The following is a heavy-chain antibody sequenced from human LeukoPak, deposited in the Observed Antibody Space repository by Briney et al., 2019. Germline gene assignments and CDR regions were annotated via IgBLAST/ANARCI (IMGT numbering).Heavy chain of an antibody. CDR3: AKGRIAAAGEGAGAFDI. CDR1: GFTFSSYA. Sequence: GGSLRLSCAASGFTFSSYAMHWVRQAPGKGLEWVAVISYDGSNKYYADSVKGRFTISRDNSKNTLYLQMNSLRAEDTAVYYCAKGRIAAAGEGAGAFDIWGQGTMVTVSS. J-gene: IGHJ3*02. D-gene: IGHD6-13*01. V-gene: IGHV3-30*04. CDR2: ISYDGSNK.